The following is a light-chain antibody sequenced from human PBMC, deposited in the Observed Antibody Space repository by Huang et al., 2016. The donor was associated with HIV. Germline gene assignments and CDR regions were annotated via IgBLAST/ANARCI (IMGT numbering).Light chain of an antibody. CDR1: QNIVSTYNNKNF. V-gene: IGKV4-1*01. J-gene: IGKJ1*01. Sequence: SLGVRATINCKSSQNIVSTYNNKNFSAWYQLKPGRPPKILISWASTREPGVPDRFSGSGSGTDFALTISSLQPEDVAIYYCQQYYPLPGFGQGTKVEI. CDR2: WAS. CDR3: QQYYPLPG.